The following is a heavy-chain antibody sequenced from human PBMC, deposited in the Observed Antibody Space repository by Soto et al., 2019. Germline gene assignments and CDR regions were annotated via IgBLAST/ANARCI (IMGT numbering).Heavy chain of an antibody. Sequence: SETLSLTCTVSGGSISRSNYYWGWIRQPPGKGLEWIGSIYYSGSTYYRPSLKSRVTISVDTSKNQFSLKLSSVTAADTAVYYCARQVPAAIRLGWFDPWGQGTLVTVSS. J-gene: IGHJ5*02. V-gene: IGHV4-39*01. CDR3: ARQVPAAIRLGWFDP. CDR2: IYYSGST. CDR1: GGSISRSNYY. D-gene: IGHD2-2*02.